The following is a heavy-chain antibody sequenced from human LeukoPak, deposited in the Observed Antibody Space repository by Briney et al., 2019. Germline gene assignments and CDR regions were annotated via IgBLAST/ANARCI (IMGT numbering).Heavy chain of an antibody. V-gene: IGHV3-33*01. CDR1: GFTFSSYG. Sequence: GGPLRLSCAASGFTFSSYGMHWVRQAPGKGLEWVAVIWYDGSNKYYADSVKGRFTISRDNSKNTLYLQMNSLRAEDTAVYYCAREMRGYGDYSGAFDIWGQGTMVTVSS. J-gene: IGHJ3*02. CDR2: IWYDGSNK. D-gene: IGHD4-17*01. CDR3: AREMRGYGDYSGAFDI.